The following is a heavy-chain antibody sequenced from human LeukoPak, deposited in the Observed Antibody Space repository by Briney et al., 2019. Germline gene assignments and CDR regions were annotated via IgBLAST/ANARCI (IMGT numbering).Heavy chain of an antibody. Sequence: PGGSLRLSCAASGLTFTSYPMHWVRQAPGKGLEWVAVISYDGSNKYYADSVKGRFTISRDNSKKTVYLQMNSLRAEDTAVYYCARDLAHYDFWSGPKGDFDYWGRGTLVTVSS. CDR1: GLTFTSYP. J-gene: IGHJ4*02. V-gene: IGHV3-30*04. CDR3: ARDLAHYDFWSGPKGDFDY. CDR2: ISYDGSNK. D-gene: IGHD3-3*01.